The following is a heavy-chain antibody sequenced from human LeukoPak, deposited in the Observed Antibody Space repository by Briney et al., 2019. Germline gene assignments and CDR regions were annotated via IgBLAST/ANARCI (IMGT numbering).Heavy chain of an antibody. D-gene: IGHD3-22*01. CDR3: ARDHRPYYDSSGYRDY. CDR2: INAGNGNT. V-gene: IGHV1-3*01. J-gene: IGHJ4*02. CDR1: GYTFTSYA. Sequence: ASVKVSCKASGYTFTSYAMHWVRQAPGQRLEWMGWINAGNGNTKYSQKFQGRVTITRDTSASTAYMELSSLRSEDTAVYYCARDHRPYYDSSGYRDYWGQGTLVTASS.